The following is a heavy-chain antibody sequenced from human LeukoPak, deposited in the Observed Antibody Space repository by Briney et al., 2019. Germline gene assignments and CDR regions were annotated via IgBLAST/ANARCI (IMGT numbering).Heavy chain of an antibody. Sequence: GGSLRLPCAASGFTFSDYYMRWIRQAPGKGLEWVSYISSSGNIIYYADSVKGRFTISRDNPKNLLFLQMNSLRVEDTAVYYCARETPRRGETRDGYRWGQGTVVTVSS. CDR1: GFTFSDYY. V-gene: IGHV3-11*04. J-gene: IGHJ4*02. CDR2: ISSSGNII. D-gene: IGHD5-24*01. CDR3: ARETPRRGETRDGYR.